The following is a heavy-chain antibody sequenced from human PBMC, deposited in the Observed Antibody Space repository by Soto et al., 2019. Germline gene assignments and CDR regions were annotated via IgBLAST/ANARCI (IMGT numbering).Heavy chain of an antibody. CDR1: GDSVSSNSVA. J-gene: IGHJ3*02. CDR3: ARGRFNAFGI. Sequence: QVQLQQSGPGLVKPSQTLSLTCAISGDSVSSNSVAWNWIRQSPSRGLEWLGRTYYRSKWYNDYGVTVKGRITIYPDTSKNQFSLQLNSVTAEDTAVYYCARGRFNAFGIWGQGTMVTVSS. V-gene: IGHV6-1*01. D-gene: IGHD3-3*01. CDR2: TYYRSKWYN.